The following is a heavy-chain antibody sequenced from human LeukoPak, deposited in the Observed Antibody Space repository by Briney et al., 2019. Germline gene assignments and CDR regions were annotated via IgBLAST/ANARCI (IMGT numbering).Heavy chain of an antibody. CDR2: ISAYNGNT. CDR3: ARNTGYCSSTSCYDWFDP. D-gene: IGHD2-2*01. Sequence: ASVKVSCKASGYTFTSYGINWVRQAPGQALGWMGWISAYNGNTNYAQKLQGRVTMTTDTSTSTAYMELRSLRSDDTAVYYCARNTGYCSSTSCYDWFDPWGQGTLVTVSS. CDR1: GYTFTSYG. J-gene: IGHJ5*02. V-gene: IGHV1-18*01.